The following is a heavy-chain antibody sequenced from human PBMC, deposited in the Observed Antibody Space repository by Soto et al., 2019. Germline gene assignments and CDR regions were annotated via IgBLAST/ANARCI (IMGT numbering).Heavy chain of an antibody. D-gene: IGHD1-26*01. CDR2: IIPIFGTA. Sequence: QMQLVQSGAEVKKPGSSVKVSCKASGGTSSTYSISWVRQGPGQGLQWMGEIIPIFGTAYYSQKIQDRVTIPADAPTTTVQMELSSLRSDDTAVYYCARGRVGSMNWFDPWGQGTLVTVSS. CDR1: GGTSSTYS. J-gene: IGHJ5*02. CDR3: ARGRVGSMNWFDP. V-gene: IGHV1-69*01.